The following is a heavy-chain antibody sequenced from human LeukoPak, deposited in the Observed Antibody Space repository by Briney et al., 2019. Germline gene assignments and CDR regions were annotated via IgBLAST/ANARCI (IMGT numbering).Heavy chain of an antibody. CDR1: AYSISSGYY. V-gene: IGHV4-38-2*01. D-gene: IGHD1-26*01. Sequence: SETLSLTCAVSAYSISSGYYWGWIRQPPGKGLEWIGSIYHSGSTYYNPSLKSRVTISVDTSKNQFSLKLSSVTAADTAVYYCARRIVGATNFDYWGQGTLVTVSS. CDR2: IYHSGST. J-gene: IGHJ4*02. CDR3: ARRIVGATNFDY.